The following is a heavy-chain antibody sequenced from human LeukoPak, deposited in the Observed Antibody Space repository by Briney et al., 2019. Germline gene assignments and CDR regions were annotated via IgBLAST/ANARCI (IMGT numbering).Heavy chain of an antibody. D-gene: IGHD5-24*01. Sequence: GGSLRLSCAASGFTFSSYSIDWVRQAPGKGLEFVSAISSSGDRTDYADSVKGRFSISRDNSRNTLYLQMGSLRPEDTAVYYCARDGDGYNYDYWGQGTLVTVS. CDR1: GFTFSSYS. CDR2: ISSSGDRT. J-gene: IGHJ4*02. CDR3: ARDGDGYNYDY. V-gene: IGHV3-64*02.